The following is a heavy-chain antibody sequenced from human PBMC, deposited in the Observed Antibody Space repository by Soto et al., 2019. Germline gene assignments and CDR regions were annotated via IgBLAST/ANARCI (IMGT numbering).Heavy chain of an antibody. CDR3: ARGGQYQLPLGWFDP. V-gene: IGHV1-69*12. CDR2: IIPIFGTA. J-gene: IGHJ5*02. CDR1: GGTFSSYA. Sequence: QVQLVQSGAEVKKPGSSVKVSCKASGGTFSSYAISWVRQAPGQGLEWMGGIIPIFGTANYAQKFQGRVTTXXDXSXXTAYMELSSLRSEDTAVYYCARGGQYQLPLGWFDPWGQGTLVTVSS. D-gene: IGHD2-2*01.